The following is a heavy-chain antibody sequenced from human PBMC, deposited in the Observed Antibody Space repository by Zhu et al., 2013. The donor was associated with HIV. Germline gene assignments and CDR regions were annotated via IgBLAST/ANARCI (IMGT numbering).Heavy chain of an antibody. Sequence: QVQLVQAGAEVKKPGASVKVSCKTSGYTFTDYYIHWVRQAPGQGLEWMGWINPNSGGTKYAQKFQGRVTMTRDTSINTAYMELSRLRSDDTAVYFCARDLRLTAFNYPDGRNYYYAFDYLGPRDNGHRLF. CDR1: GYTFTDYY. CDR3: ARDLRLTAFNYPDGRNYYYAFDY. CDR2: INPNSGGT. D-gene: IGHD3-22*01. J-gene: IGHJ3*02. V-gene: IGHV1-2*02.